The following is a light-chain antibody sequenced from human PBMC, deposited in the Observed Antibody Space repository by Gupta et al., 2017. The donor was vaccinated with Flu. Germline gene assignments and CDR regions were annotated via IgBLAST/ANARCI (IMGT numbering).Light chain of an antibody. J-gene: IGKJ4*01. CDR3: QQYYNTPDT. CDR1: QSVLYSSNNKNY. CDR2: WAS. V-gene: IGKV4-1*01. Sequence: SLGERATINCKSSQSVLYSSNNKNYVAWYQQRPGQPPKLLIYWASTRESGVPDRVSGSGSGTDFTLTISSLQAEDVAVYYCQQYYNTPDTFGGGTKVEIK.